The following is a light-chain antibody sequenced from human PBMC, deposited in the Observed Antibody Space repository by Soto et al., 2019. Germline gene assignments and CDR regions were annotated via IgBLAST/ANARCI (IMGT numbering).Light chain of an antibody. J-gene: IGLJ1*01. CDR1: SGDVGAYDY. V-gene: IGLV2-14*01. CDR3: SSYSSSKTHV. Sequence: QSALTQPASVSGSPGQSITISCTGTSGDVGAYDYVSWHQQHPGKAPKLMIYDVSNRPSGVSNRFSGSKSGNTASLTISGLQAEDEADYYCSSYSSSKTHVFGTGTKLTVL. CDR2: DVS.